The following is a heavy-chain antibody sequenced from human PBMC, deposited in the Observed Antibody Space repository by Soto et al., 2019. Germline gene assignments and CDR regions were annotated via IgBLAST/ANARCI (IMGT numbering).Heavy chain of an antibody. Sequence: GGSLRLSCAASGLNFEKCSMNWVRQPPGKGPEWLASISPSSTYIRYADSVKDRFTISRDNARNSLSLQMMNLRADDTAIYYCATDTADIEVVPATTWGQGTLVTVSS. V-gene: IGHV3-21*04. J-gene: IGHJ4*02. D-gene: IGHD2-15*01. CDR1: GLNFEKCS. CDR2: ISPSSTYI. CDR3: ATDTADIEVVPATT.